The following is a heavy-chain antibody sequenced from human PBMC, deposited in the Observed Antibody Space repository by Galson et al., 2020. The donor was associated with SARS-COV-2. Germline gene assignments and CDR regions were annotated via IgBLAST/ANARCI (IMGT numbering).Heavy chain of an antibody. CDR2: IYYSGST. J-gene: IGHJ6*02. D-gene: IGHD3-22*01. V-gene: IGHV4-59*13. Sequence: SETLSLTCTVSGGSISSYYWSWIRQPPGKGLEWIGYIYYSGSTNYNPSLKSRVTISVDTSKNQFSLKLSSVTAADTAVYYCARRGYYYDGSGLGGGNGMDVWGQGTTVTVSS. CDR3: ARRGYYYDGSGLGGGNGMDV. CDR1: GGSISSYY.